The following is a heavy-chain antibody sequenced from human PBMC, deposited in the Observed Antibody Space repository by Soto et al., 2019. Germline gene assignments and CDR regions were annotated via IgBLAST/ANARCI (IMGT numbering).Heavy chain of an antibody. CDR3: ATDRFIGTSYVRGETYVFDH. CDR2: LNQDGSEK. Sequence: GGTLRLSCAASGFTYTDYFMSWVRQAPGKRLEWVANLNQDGSEKNCADSVNGRFTISRDNAKNSVYLQLNSLRAEDTAVYYCATDRFIGTSYVRGETYVFDHQGEGGPVAVSS. J-gene: IGHJ4*02. V-gene: IGHV3-7*03. CDR1: GFTYTDYF. D-gene: IGHD3-10*02.